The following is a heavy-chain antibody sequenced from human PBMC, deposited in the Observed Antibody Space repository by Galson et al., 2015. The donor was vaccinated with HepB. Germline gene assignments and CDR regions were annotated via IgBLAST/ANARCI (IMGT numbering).Heavy chain of an antibody. D-gene: IGHD3-16*01. J-gene: IGHJ3*02. CDR1: GFTFSNAW. V-gene: IGHV3-15*07. CDR2: IKSKTDGGTT. CDR3: TTGIKLGTNAFDI. Sequence: SLRLSCAASGFTFSNAWMSWVRQAPGKGLEWVGRIKSKTDGGTTDYVAPAKGRFTISRDDSKNTLYLQMNSLKSEDTAVYYCTTGIKLGTNAFDIWGQGTMVTVSS.